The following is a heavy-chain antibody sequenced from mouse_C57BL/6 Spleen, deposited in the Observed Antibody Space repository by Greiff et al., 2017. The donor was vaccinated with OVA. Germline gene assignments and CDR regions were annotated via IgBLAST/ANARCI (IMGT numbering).Heavy chain of an antibody. V-gene: IGHV1-82*01. CDR2: IYPGDGDT. CDR3: ARASITTVVDYYAMDY. CDR1: GYAFSSSW. J-gene: IGHJ4*01. D-gene: IGHD1-1*01. Sequence: QVQLKESGPELVKPGASVKISCKASGYAFSSSWMNWVKQRPGKGLEWIGRIYPGDGDTNYNGKFKGKATLTADKSSSTAYMQLSSLTSEDSAVYFCARASITTVVDYYAMDYWGQGTSVTVSS.